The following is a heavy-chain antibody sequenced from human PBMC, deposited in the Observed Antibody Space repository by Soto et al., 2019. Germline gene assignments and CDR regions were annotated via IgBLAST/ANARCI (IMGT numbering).Heavy chain of an antibody. CDR1: GYTFTSYY. V-gene: IGHV1-46*01. D-gene: IGHD2-2*01. J-gene: IGHJ4*02. CDR3: ARAGVPAAMNDY. CDR2: INPSGGST. Sequence: VASVKVSCKASGYTFTSYYMHWVRQDPGQGLEWMGIINPSGGSTSYAQKFQGRVTMTRDTSTSTVYMELCSLRSEDTAVYYCARAGVPAAMNDYWGQGTLVTVSS.